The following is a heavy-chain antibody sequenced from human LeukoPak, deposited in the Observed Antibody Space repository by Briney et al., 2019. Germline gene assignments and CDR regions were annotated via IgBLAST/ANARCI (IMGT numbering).Heavy chain of an antibody. Sequence: ASVKVSCKASGYTFTGYYMHWVRQAPGQGLEWMGWINPNSGGTNYAQKFQGRVTMTRDTSISTAYIELSRLRSDDTAVYYCARDRSNGEWELQYYFDYWGQGTLVTVSS. CDR2: INPNSGGT. D-gene: IGHD1-26*01. CDR3: ARDRSNGEWELQYYFDY. J-gene: IGHJ4*02. CDR1: GYTFTGYY. V-gene: IGHV1-2*02.